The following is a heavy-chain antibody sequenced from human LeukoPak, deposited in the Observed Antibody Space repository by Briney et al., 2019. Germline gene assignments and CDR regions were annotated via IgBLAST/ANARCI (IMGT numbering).Heavy chain of an antibody. CDR2: ISWNSGSI. J-gene: IGHJ4*02. V-gene: IGHV3-9*01. CDR1: GFTFDDYA. Sequence: PGGSLRLSCAASGFTFDDYAMPWVRQAPGKGLEWVSGISWNSGSIGYADSVKGRFTISRDNAKNSLYLQMNSLRAEDTALYYCGKDSLLRGGGSGSYYSGGFDYRGQGTLVTVSS. CDR3: GKDSLLRGGGSGSYYSGGFDY. D-gene: IGHD3-10*01.